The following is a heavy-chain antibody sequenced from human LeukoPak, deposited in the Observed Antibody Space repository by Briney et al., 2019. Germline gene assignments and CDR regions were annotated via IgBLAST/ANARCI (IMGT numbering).Heavy chain of an antibody. CDR2: VYDIGST. V-gene: IGHV4-59*11. J-gene: IGHJ4*02. Sequence: PLETLSLTCTVSGGSIGSHYWTWIRQTPGKGLEWIGYVYDIGSTKYNPSLKSRVTISVDTSKNQFSPKLSSVTAADAAVYFCARGSSSSHHPALSWGQGTLVTVSS. CDR1: GGSIGSHY. CDR3: ARGSSSSHHPALS. D-gene: IGHD6-13*01.